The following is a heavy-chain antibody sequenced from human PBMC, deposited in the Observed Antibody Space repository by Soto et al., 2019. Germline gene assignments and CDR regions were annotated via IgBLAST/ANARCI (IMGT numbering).Heavy chain of an antibody. J-gene: IGHJ4*02. CDR1: GYSISLGYY. D-gene: IGHD3-22*01. CDR3: ARPHYQSNTFYFYFDY. V-gene: IGHV4-38-2*01. CDR2: IYHSGNT. Sequence: SETLSLTCAVSGYSISLGYYWGWIRQPPGKGLEWIGSIYHSGNTYYNPSLKSRVSISLDTSKNHFSLELTSVTAADTAVYYCARPHYQSNTFYFYFDYWSQGTLVTVSS.